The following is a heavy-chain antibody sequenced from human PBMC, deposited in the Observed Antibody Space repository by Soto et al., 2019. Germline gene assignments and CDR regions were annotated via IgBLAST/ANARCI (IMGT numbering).Heavy chain of an antibody. CDR1: GGSISSGDYY. CDR3: ARGPPDYSSGWYGLDY. Sequence: SETLSLTCTVSGGSISSGDYYWSWIRQPPGKGLEWIGYIYYSGSTYYNPSLKSRVTISVDTSKNQFSLKLSSVTAADTAVYYCARGPPDYSSGWYGLDYWGQGTLVTVSS. V-gene: IGHV4-30-4*01. J-gene: IGHJ4*02. CDR2: IYYSGST. D-gene: IGHD6-19*01.